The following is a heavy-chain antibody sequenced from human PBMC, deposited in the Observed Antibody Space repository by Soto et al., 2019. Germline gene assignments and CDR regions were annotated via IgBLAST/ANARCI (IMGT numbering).Heavy chain of an antibody. V-gene: IGHV5-51*01. D-gene: IGHD1-26*01. J-gene: IGHJ3*02. CDR3: ARPPYSGSYYGAFDI. Sequence: PGESLKISCKGSGYSFTSYWIGWVRQMPGKGLEWMGIIYPGDSDTRYSPSFQGQVTISADKSISTAYLQWSSLKASDTAMYYCARPPYSGSYYGAFDIWGQGTMVTVSS. CDR2: IYPGDSDT. CDR1: GYSFTSYW.